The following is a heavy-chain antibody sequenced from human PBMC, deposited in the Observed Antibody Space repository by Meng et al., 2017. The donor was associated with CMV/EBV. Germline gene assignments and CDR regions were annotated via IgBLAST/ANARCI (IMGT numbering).Heavy chain of an antibody. CDR1: GGSISSGDYY. D-gene: IGHD1-14*01. CDR2: IYYSGST. V-gene: IGHV4-30-4*08. CDR3: ARVMGPNRTPYYFDY. Sequence: GQLHECGPGLVKPLQTLSLPCTVSGGSISSGDYYWSWIRQPPGKGLEWIGYIYYSGSTYYNPSLKSRVTISVDTSKNQFSLKLSSVTAADTAVYYCARVMGPNRTPYYFDYWGQGTLVTVSS. J-gene: IGHJ4*02.